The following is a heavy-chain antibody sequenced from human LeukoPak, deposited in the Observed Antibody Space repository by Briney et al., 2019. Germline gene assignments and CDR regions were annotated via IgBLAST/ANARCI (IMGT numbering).Heavy chain of an antibody. CDR2: TYYRSKWYN. D-gene: IGHD6-19*01. CDR3: ARDLSSGWSDPVEYYFDY. V-gene: IGHV6-1*01. CDR1: GDSVSSNSAA. Sequence: SQTLSLTCAISGDSVSSNSAAWNWIRQSPSRGLEWLGRTYYRSKWYNDYAVSVKSRITINPDTSKNQFSLQLNSVTPEDTAVYYCARDLSSGWSDPVEYYFDYWGQGTLVTVSS. J-gene: IGHJ4*02.